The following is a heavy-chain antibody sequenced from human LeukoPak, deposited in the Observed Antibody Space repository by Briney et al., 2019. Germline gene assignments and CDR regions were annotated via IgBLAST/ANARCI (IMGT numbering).Heavy chain of an antibody. CDR2: INTDGSSL. J-gene: IGHJ6*02. Sequence: SGGSLRLSCAASGFTFSSYWMYWVRQAPGKGLVWVSRINTDGSSLNYADSVKGRFTISRDNSKNTLYLQMNSLRAEDTAVYYCARDRYYDILTSYYGMDVWGQGTTVTVSS. CDR3: ARDRYYDILTSYYGMDV. CDR1: GFTFSSYW. V-gene: IGHV3-74*01. D-gene: IGHD3-9*01.